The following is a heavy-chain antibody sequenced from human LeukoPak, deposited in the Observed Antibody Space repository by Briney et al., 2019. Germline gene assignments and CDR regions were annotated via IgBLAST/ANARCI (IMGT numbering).Heavy chain of an antibody. CDR3: ARDFRNLGMDV. CDR2: ISDDGKNR. V-gene: IGHV3-30*03. J-gene: IGHJ6*02. D-gene: IGHD1-14*01. Sequence: SGGSLRLSCAASGFSFSSYGMHWARQAPGKGLEWVAVISDDGKNRNYADSVKGRFAISRDNAKNTLYLQVSSLRADDTAVYYCARDFRNLGMDVWGQGTTVTVSS. CDR1: GFSFSSYG.